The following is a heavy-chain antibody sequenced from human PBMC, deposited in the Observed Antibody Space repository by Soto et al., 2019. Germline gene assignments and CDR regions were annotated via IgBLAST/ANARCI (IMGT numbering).Heavy chain of an antibody. D-gene: IGHD6-6*01. CDR1: GYTFTSYD. Sequence: ASVKVSCKASGYTFTSYDINWVRQATGQGLEWMGWMNPNSGNTGYAQKFQGRVTMTRNTSISTAYMELSSLRSEDTAVYYCARRRAARHSYRGTFDPWGKGDLVTVSS. J-gene: IGHJ5*02. CDR3: ARRRAARHSYRGTFDP. V-gene: IGHV1-8*01. CDR2: MNPNSGNT.